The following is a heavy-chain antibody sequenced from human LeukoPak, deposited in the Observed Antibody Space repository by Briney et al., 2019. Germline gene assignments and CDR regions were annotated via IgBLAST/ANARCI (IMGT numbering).Heavy chain of an antibody. CDR3: AKDPTAISGSYSVDY. D-gene: IGHD1-26*01. CDR2: ISGGGGST. V-gene: IGHV3-23*01. CDR1: GFTFSSYA. Sequence: PGGSLRLSCAASGFTFSSYAMSWVRQAPGKGLEWVSAISGGGGSTYYADSVKGRFTISRDNSKNTLYLQMNSLRAEDTAVYYCAKDPTAISGSYSVDYWGQGTLVTVSS. J-gene: IGHJ4*02.